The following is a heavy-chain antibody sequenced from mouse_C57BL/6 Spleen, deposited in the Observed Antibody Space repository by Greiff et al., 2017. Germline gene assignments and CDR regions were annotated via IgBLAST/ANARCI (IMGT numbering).Heavy chain of an antibody. CDR2: INPSTGGT. Sequence: EVQLKESGPELVKPGASVKISCKASGYSFTGFYMNWVKQSPEKSLEWIGEINPSTGGTTYNQKFKAKATLTVDKSSSTAYMQLKSLTSEDSAVYYCARGLPYYFDYWGQGTTLTVSS. V-gene: IGHV1-42*01. CDR3: ARGLPYYFDY. CDR1: GYSFTGFY. J-gene: IGHJ2*01. D-gene: IGHD2-4*01.